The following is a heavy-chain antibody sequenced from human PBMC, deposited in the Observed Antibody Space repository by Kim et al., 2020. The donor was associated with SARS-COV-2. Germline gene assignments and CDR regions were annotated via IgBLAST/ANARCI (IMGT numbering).Heavy chain of an antibody. V-gene: IGHV4-59*08. Sequence: SETLSLTCTVSGGSISSYYWSCIRQPPGKGLEWIGYMYYSGSTNYNPSLKSRVTISVDTSKNQFSLKLSSVTAADTAVYYCARWALGYCSGGSCFPPGAFDIWGQGTMVTVSS. D-gene: IGHD2-15*01. CDR1: GGSISSYY. CDR3: ARWALGYCSGGSCFPPGAFDI. CDR2: MYYSGST. J-gene: IGHJ3*02.